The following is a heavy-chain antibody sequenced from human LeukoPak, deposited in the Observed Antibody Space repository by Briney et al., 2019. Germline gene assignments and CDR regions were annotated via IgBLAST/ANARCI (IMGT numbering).Heavy chain of an antibody. CDR1: GGSISSSSYY. Sequence: SGTLSLTCTVSGGSISSSSYYWGWIRQPPGKGLEWIGSIYYSGSTYYNPSLKSRVTISVDTSKNQFSLKLNSVTAADTAVYYCASRVVPAAIDYWGQGTLVTVSS. V-gene: IGHV4-39*01. J-gene: IGHJ4*02. CDR3: ASRVVPAAIDY. D-gene: IGHD2-2*01. CDR2: IYYSGST.